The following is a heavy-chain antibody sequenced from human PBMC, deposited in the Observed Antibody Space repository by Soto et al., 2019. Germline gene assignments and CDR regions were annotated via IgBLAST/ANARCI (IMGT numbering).Heavy chain of an antibody. CDR3: ARSFNDWTTYFDY. D-gene: IGHD3-9*01. J-gene: IGHJ4*02. CDR1: GFSVTDHY. Sequence: PGGSLRLSCAASGFSVTDHYMTWVRQAPGKGLEWVSVLYTGGSAYYGDSVKGRFTISRDSSTNTLYLQMNSLKVGDTAFYFCARSFNDWTTYFDYWSEGTLVT. CDR2: LYTGGSA. V-gene: IGHV3-53*01.